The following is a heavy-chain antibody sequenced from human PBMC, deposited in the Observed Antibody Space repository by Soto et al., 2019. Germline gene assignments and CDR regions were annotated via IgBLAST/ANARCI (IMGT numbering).Heavy chain of an antibody. CDR1: GGSVSSGIYY. Sequence: PSETLSLTCTVSGGSVSSGIYYWSWIRQPPGKGLEWIGYIYYSGSTNYNPSLKSRVTISVDTSKNQFSLKLSSVTAADTAVYYCARGNRSSWYGGNWFDPWGQGTLVTVSS. CDR3: ARGNRSSWYGGNWFDP. V-gene: IGHV4-61*01. D-gene: IGHD6-13*01. CDR2: IYYSGST. J-gene: IGHJ5*02.